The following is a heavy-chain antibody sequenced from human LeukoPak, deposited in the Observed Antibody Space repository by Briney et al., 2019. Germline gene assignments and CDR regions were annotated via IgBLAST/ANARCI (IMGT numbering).Heavy chain of an antibody. CDR1: GFTFSIYA. Sequence: GRSLRLSCAASGFTFSIYAMHCVREAPGKGLEWVAVISYDGSNKYYADSVKGRFTISRDNSKNTLYLQMNSLRAEDTAVYYCARVSGYYLPFDYWGQGTLVTVSS. CDR3: ARVSGYYLPFDY. V-gene: IGHV3-30-3*01. J-gene: IGHJ4*02. CDR2: ISYDGSNK. D-gene: IGHD3-3*01.